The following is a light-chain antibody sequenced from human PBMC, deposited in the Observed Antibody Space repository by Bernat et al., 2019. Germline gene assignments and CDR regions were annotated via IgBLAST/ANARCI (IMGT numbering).Light chain of an antibody. CDR3: CSYAGSYNWV. CDR1: SSDVGGFDF. V-gene: IGLV2-11*01. J-gene: IGLJ3*02. Sequence: QSALTQPRSVSGSPGQSVALSCTGTSSDVGGFDFVSWYRHHPGKAPKVIIYEVAKRPSGVPDRFSGSKSGNTASLTITGLQPEDEADYYCCSYAGSYNWVFGGGTMLTVL. CDR2: EVA.